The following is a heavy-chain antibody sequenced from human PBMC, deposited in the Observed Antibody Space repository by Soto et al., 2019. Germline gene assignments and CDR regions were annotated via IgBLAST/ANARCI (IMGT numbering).Heavy chain of an antibody. V-gene: IGHV3-21*01. CDR3: ARGTSITMIVVVTDAFDI. J-gene: IGHJ3*02. CDR2: ISSSSSYI. D-gene: IGHD3-22*01. Sequence: PGWSLRLACASSVFTFISYSMKWVRQAPGKGLEWVSSISSSSSYIYYADSVKGRFTISRDNAKNSLYLQMNSLRAEDTAVYYCARGTSITMIVVVTDAFDIWGQGTMVTVSS. CDR1: VFTFISYS.